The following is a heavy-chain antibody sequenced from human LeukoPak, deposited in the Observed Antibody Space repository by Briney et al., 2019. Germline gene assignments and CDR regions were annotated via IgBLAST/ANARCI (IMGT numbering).Heavy chain of an antibody. CDR3: AKALDRPAFYFDY. J-gene: IGHJ4*02. V-gene: IGHV3-23*01. CDR2: VSSGGGST. Sequence: GGSLRLSCAASGFTFTSYAMSWVRQAPGKGLEWVSTVSSGGGSTYYADSVKGRFAISRDNYKNTLYLQMSSLRVEDTAVYYCAKALDRPAFYFDYWGQGTLVTVSS. CDR1: GFTFTSYA.